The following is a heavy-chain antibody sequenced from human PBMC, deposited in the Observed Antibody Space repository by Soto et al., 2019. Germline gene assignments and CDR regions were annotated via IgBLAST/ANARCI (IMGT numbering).Heavy chain of an antibody. CDR3: ASTGIAVAGHYYYGMDV. CDR2: IYYSGST. Sequence: SETLSLSCTVSGGSISSSSYYWGWIRQPPGKGLEWIGSIYYSGSTYYNPSLKSRVTISVDTSKNQFSLKLSSVTAADTAVYYCASTGIAVAGHYYYGMDVWGQGTTVTVSS. D-gene: IGHD6-19*01. CDR1: GGSISSSSYY. V-gene: IGHV4-39*01. J-gene: IGHJ6*02.